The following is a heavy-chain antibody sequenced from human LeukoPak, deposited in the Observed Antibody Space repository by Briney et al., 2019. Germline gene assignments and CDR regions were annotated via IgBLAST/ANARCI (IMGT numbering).Heavy chain of an antibody. Sequence: SETLSFTCTVSGGPISSYYWSWIRQPPGKGLEWIGYIYYSGSTNYNPSLKSRVTISVDTSKNQFSLKLSSVTAADTAVYYCARDGYGGSYVDYWGQGTLVTVSS. CDR3: ARDGYGGSYVDY. V-gene: IGHV4-59*01. D-gene: IGHD1-26*01. CDR1: GGPISSYY. J-gene: IGHJ4*02. CDR2: IYYSGST.